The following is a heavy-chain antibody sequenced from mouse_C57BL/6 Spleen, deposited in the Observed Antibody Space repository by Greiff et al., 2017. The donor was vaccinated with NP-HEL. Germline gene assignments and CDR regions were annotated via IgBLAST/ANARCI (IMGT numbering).Heavy chain of an antibody. CDR1: GYTFTDYN. CDR3: ARRYYGSSVAWFAY. D-gene: IGHD1-1*01. J-gene: IGHJ3*01. V-gene: IGHV1-18*01. Sequence: VQLKESGPELVKPGASVKIPCKASGYTFTDYNMDWVKQSHGKSLEWIGDINPNNGGTIYNQKFKGKATLTVDKSSSTAYMELRSLTSEDTAVYYCARRYYGSSVAWFAYWGQGTLVTVSA. CDR2: INPNNGGT.